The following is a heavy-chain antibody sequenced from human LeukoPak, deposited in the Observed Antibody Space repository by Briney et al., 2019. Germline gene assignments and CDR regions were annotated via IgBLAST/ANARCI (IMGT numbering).Heavy chain of an antibody. D-gene: IGHD3-3*01. CDR3: ARALRDFWEPLAY. CDR1: GFIFSDYG. Sequence: GGSLRLSCAACGFIFSDYGMSWVRQTPDKGLEWVSAISASGTNTYYADSVKGRFTISRDNLRNTLYLQMNSLRAGDTAIYYCARALRDFWEPLAYWGQGTLVTVSP. J-gene: IGHJ4*02. V-gene: IGHV3-23*01. CDR2: ISASGTNT.